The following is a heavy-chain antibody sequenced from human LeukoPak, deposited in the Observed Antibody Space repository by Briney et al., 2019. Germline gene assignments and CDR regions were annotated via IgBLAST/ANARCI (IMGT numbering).Heavy chain of an antibody. CDR2: ISAYNGNT. J-gene: IGHJ5*02. V-gene: IGHV1-18*01. D-gene: IGHD4-23*01. CDR3: ARATTTVVGNWFDP. Sequence: ASVKVSCKASGYTFTSYGISWVRQAPGQWLEWMGWISAYNGNTNYAQKLQGRVTMTTDTSTSTAYMELRSLRSDDTAVYYCARATTTVVGNWFDPWGQGTLVTVSS. CDR1: GYTFTSYG.